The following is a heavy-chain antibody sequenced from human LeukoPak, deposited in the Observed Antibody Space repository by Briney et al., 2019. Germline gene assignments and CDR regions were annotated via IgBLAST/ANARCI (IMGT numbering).Heavy chain of an antibody. Sequence: SETLSLTCTVSDYSFSSAYYWGWIRQPPGKGLEWIGSIYHSGSTYYNPSLKSRVTISVDTSKNQFPLKLSSVTAADTAMYYCARGGGYCSGDSCYPSWFDPWGQGTLVTVSS. CDR1: DYSFSSAYY. D-gene: IGHD2-15*01. J-gene: IGHJ5*02. V-gene: IGHV4-38-2*02. CDR3: ARGGGYCSGDSCYPSWFDP. CDR2: IYHSGST.